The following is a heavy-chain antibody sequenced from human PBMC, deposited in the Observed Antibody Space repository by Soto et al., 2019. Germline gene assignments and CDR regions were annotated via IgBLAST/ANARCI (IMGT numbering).Heavy chain of an antibody. CDR3: ARPGNYGSGSYLYYLDY. J-gene: IGHJ4*02. V-gene: IGHV4-39*01. D-gene: IGHD3-10*01. Sequence: LETLSLTCTVSGGSISSSSYYWGWIRQPPGKGLEWIGSIYYSGSTYYNPSLKSRVTISVDTSKNQFSLKLSSVTAADTAVYYCARPGNYGSGSYLYYLDYWGQGTLVTVSS. CDR1: GGSISSSSYY. CDR2: IYYSGST.